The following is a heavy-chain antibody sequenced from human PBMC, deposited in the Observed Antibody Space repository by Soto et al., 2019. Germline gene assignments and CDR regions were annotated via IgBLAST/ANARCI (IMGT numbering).Heavy chain of an antibody. D-gene: IGHD3-3*01. J-gene: IGHJ6*03. CDR2: IIPILGIA. Sequence: SVKVSCKASGGTFSSYTISWVRQAPGQGLEWMGRIIPILGIANYAQKFQGRVTITADKSTSTAYMELSSLRSEDTAVYYCARASRNDFWSGYPRFYYMDVWGKGTTVTVSS. V-gene: IGHV1-69*02. CDR3: ARASRNDFWSGYPRFYYMDV. CDR1: GGTFSSYT.